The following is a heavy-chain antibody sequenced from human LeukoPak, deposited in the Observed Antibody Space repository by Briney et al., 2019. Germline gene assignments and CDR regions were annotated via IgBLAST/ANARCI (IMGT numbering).Heavy chain of an antibody. CDR3: ARARTVYYDSSGSRGEYYYYGMDV. CDR2: IYYSGST. Sequence: SETLSLTCTVSGGSISSSSYYWGWIRQPPGKGLEWIGSIYYSGSTYYNPSLKSRVTISVDTSKNQFSLKLSSVTAADTAVYYCARARTVYYDSSGSRGEYYYYGMDVWGQGTTVTVSS. J-gene: IGHJ6*02. D-gene: IGHD3-22*01. V-gene: IGHV4-39*01. CDR1: GGSISSSSYY.